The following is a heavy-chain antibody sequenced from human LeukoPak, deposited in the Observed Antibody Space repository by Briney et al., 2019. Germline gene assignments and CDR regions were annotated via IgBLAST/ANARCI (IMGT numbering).Heavy chain of an antibody. CDR2: ISYDGINN. CDR1: GFTFSSYA. V-gene: IGHV3-30*18. J-gene: IGHJ4*02. CDR3: AKAAFRFSSGATYSDY. D-gene: IGHD6-19*01. Sequence: GGSLRLSCAASGFTFSSYAMSWVRQAPGKGLEWVAFISYDGINNYYADSVKGRFTISRDNSKNTVYVQMNSLRAEDTAVYYCAKAAFRFSSGATYSDYWGQGTLVTVSS.